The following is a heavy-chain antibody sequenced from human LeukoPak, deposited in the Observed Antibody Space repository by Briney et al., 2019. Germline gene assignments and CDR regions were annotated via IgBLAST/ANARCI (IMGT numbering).Heavy chain of an antibody. J-gene: IGHJ4*02. Sequence: GGSLRLSCAVSGFTVSSNYMSWVRQAPGKGLEWVSVIYGGGTTYYADSVKGRFTISRDNSKNTLYVQMSSLRAEDTAVYYCARVMNYAHDYWGQGTLVTVSS. CDR2: IYGGGTT. CDR3: ARVMNYAHDY. V-gene: IGHV3-53*01. CDR1: GFTVSSNY. D-gene: IGHD1-7*01.